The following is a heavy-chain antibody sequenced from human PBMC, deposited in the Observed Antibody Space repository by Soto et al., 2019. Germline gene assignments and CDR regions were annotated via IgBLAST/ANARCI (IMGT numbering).Heavy chain of an antibody. CDR1: GGSISSYY. Sequence: QVQLQESGPGLVKPSETLSLSCTVSGGSISSYYWSWIRQPPGKGMEWIGYVHHSWGSTYNPSLQSRVAISLDTSKRQFSLKLTSVTATDPAGYYCARQGFGALHGLVGVWGQGTTVTVSS. V-gene: IGHV4-59*08. CDR3: ARQGFGALHGLVGV. J-gene: IGHJ6*02. CDR2: VHHSWGS. D-gene: IGHD3-10*01.